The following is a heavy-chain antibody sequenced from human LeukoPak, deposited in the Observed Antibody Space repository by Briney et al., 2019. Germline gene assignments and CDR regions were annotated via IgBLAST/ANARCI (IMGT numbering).Heavy chain of an antibody. D-gene: IGHD6-19*01. V-gene: IGHV3-7*03. CDR3: ARDGSSGWYGRLDQ. CDR1: GFTFNKYW. CDR2: IKNDGSET. Sequence: GGSLRLSCAASGFTFNKYWMAWVRQAPGKGLEWVANIKNDGSETNYVDSVKGRFTISRDNAKDSLSLQMNSLRVEDTAIYYCARDGSSGWYGRLDQWGQGSLVTVSS. J-gene: IGHJ5*02.